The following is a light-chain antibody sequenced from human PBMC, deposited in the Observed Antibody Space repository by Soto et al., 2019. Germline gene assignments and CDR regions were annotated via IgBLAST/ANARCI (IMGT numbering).Light chain of an antibody. Sequence: EIVLTQSPATLSLSPGGRATLSCRASQSVGGYLDWYQQKPGQAPRHLFYDASNRASGIPARFSGSRSGTDFTLTISGLEPEDLAVYYCHQRSNWPPLTFGGGTKVEIK. CDR2: DAS. CDR3: HQRSNWPPLT. J-gene: IGKJ4*01. V-gene: IGKV3-11*01. CDR1: QSVGGY.